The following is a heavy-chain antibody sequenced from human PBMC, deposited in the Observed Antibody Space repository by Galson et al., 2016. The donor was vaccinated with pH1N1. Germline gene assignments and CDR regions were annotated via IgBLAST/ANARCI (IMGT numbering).Heavy chain of an antibody. CDR2: ISLGGSYI. CDR3: ARQNDYGDYRGDAFDS. V-gene: IGHV5-51*01. J-gene: IGHJ3*02. CDR1: GNTFSTSW. D-gene: IGHD4-17*01. Sequence: QSGAEVKKPGESLKISCQGSGNTFSTSWIGWVRQMPGKGLEWMGIISLGGSYIRYRTSFQGQVSISADKSINTVYLQWGSLKASDPAIYYCARQNDYGDYRGDAFDSWGQGTMVTVSS.